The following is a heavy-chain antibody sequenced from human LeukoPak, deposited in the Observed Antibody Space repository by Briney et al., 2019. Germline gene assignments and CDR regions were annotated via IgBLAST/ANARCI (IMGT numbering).Heavy chain of an antibody. CDR3: ARAKVGAAGFFDY. J-gene: IGHJ4*02. V-gene: IGHV3-53*01. D-gene: IGHD6-13*01. CDR1: GFTVSRNY. CDR2: LYSDGTA. Sequence: GGSLTLSCAASGFTVSRNYMRWVRKAPGKGLEWVSILYSDGTAYYADSVYGRFTISRDNSKNTLYLQMNSLRAEETAVYYCARAKVGAAGFFDYWGQGTLVTVSS.